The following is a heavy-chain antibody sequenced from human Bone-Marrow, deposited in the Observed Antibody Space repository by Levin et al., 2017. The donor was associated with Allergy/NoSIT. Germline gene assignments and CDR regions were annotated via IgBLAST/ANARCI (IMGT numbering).Heavy chain of an antibody. CDR2: ISAYNGNT. CDR1: GYTFSNYG. CDR3: ARDKGVYGDSSSYNYYYYMDF. Sequence: ASVKVSCKTSGYTFSNYGITWVRQAPGQGLEWMGWISAYNGNTNYAQNLQGRVTMATDTSTSTAYMELRSLRSDDTAVYYCARDKGVYGDSSSYNYYYYMDFWGKGTTVTVSS. V-gene: IGHV1-18*01. J-gene: IGHJ6*03. D-gene: IGHD4-17*01.